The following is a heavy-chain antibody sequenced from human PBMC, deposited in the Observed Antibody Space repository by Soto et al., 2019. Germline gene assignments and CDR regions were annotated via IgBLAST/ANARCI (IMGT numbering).Heavy chain of an antibody. Sequence: PGGSLRLSCAACGFRFSSYWMSWVRQAPGKGLEWVATIKQDGTETYYLDSVKGRFTISRDNAKTSLYLQMNSLRAEDTAVYYCASYSYVSGSRSFDYWGQGTLVTVSS. CDR1: GFRFSSYW. D-gene: IGHD3-10*01. J-gene: IGHJ4*02. CDR3: ASYSYVSGSRSFDY. CDR2: IKQDGTET. V-gene: IGHV3-7*05.